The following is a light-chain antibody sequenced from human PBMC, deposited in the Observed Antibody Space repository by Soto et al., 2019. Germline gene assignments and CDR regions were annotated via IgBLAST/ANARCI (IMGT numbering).Light chain of an antibody. CDR1: QTLTSNY. CDR2: GAA. CDR3: QQYSDSVLT. V-gene: IGKV3-20*01. J-gene: IGKJ4*01. Sequence: EIVLTQSPATLSLSPGERATLSCRASQTLTSNYLAWYQQKPGQAPRLLIHGAASRATGIPDRFSGSGSGTDFTLIISRLEREDFAVYYCQQYSDSVLTFGGGTKVEIK.